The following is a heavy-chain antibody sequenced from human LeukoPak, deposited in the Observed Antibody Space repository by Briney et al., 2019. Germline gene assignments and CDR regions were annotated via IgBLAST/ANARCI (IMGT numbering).Heavy chain of an antibody. J-gene: IGHJ4*02. V-gene: IGHV4-39*02. CDR3: VRDRAAVADYFFDY. CDR2: IDYSGST. CDR1: GGSVSSGSYY. Sequence: SETLSLTCTVSGGSVSSGSYYWGWIRQAPGKGLEWIGNIDYSGSTYNNLSLKSRVTISVDTSKNQVSLKLSSVTAADTAVYYCVRDRAAVADYFFDYWGQGTLVTVSS. D-gene: IGHD6-19*01.